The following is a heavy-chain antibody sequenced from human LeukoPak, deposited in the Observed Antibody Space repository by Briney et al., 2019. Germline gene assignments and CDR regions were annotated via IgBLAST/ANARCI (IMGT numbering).Heavy chain of an antibody. J-gene: IGHJ4*02. D-gene: IGHD3-22*01. V-gene: IGHV1-8*01. CDR3: ATGDPRTYYYDSSAILPVY. CDR1: GYTFTSYD. CDR2: MNPNSGNT. Sequence: ASVKVSCKASGYTFTSYDINWVRQATGQGLEWMGWMNPNSGNTGYAQKFQGRVTMTEDTSTDTAYMELSSLRSEDTAVYYCATGDPRTYYYDSSAILPVYWGQGTLVTVSS.